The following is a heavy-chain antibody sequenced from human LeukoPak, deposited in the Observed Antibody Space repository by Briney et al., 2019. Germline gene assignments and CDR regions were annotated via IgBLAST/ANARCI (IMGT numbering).Heavy chain of an antibody. CDR1: GGSISSYY. V-gene: IGHV4-59*01. CDR2: IYYSGST. J-gene: IGHJ3*02. Sequence: PSETLSLTCTVSGGSISSYYWSWIRQPPGKGLEWIGYIYYSGSTNYNPSLKSRVTISVDTSKNQFSLKLSSVTAADTAVYYCASASEVSYYDFWSGPTDAFDIWGQGTMVTVSS. D-gene: IGHD3-3*01. CDR3: ASASEVSYYDFWSGPTDAFDI.